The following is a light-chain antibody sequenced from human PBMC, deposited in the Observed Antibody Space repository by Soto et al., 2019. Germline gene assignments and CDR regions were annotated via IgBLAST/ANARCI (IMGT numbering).Light chain of an antibody. Sequence: QPVLTQPPSASGSPGQSVTISCTGTTGDIGAFNYVSWYQQRPGKAPKLMIYEVSNRPPGVSNRFSGSKSGNTASLTISGLQAEDEADYYCSSYTSSSTYVFGTGTKLTVL. CDR1: TGDIGAFNY. CDR3: SSYTSSSTYV. CDR2: EVS. J-gene: IGLJ1*01. V-gene: IGLV2-14*01.